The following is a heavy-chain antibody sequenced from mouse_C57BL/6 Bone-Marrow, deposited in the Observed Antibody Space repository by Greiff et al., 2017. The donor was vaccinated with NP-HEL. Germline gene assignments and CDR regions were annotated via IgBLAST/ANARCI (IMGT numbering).Heavy chain of an antibody. CDR2: IDPEDGDT. CDR1: GFNIKDYY. Sequence: VQLQQSGAELVRPGASVKLSCTASGFNIKDYYMHWVKQRPEQGLEWIGRIDPEDGDTEYAPKFQGKATMTADTSSNTAYLQLSSLTSEDTAVYYCTTFPITTVVATRYFDVWGTGTTVTVSS. D-gene: IGHD1-1*01. V-gene: IGHV14-1*01. J-gene: IGHJ1*03. CDR3: TTFPITTVVATRYFDV.